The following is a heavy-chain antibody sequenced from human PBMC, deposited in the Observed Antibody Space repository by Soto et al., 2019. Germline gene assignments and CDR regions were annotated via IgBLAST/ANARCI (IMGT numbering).Heavy chain of an antibody. Sequence: QVQLVESGGGVVRPGMSLTFSCAASGYKFSSHGMHWVRQAEGKGLEWVAAIWFDGSKKYYADSVKGRFTISRDDSTSTMYLQMNSLRAEDTAVYYCARDPSRSFDIWGQGTTVTVSS. CDR1: GYKFSSHG. CDR2: IWFDGSKK. CDR3: ARDPSRSFDI. V-gene: IGHV3-33*01. J-gene: IGHJ3*02.